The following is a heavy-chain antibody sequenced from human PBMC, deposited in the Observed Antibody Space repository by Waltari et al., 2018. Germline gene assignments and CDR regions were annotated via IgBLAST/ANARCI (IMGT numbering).Heavy chain of an antibody. CDR3: ATVGEGTSGYYHY. CDR1: GITVRNSH. V-gene: IGHV3-53*02. J-gene: IGHJ4*02. Sequence: EVQLIETGGGLIQPGGSLSLSCAASGITVRNSHMSWVRQAPGKGLEWVSDIFGDVRTSYAEAVRGRFTISTDTSKNTLYLQMSSLTVEDTATYYCATVGEGTSGYYHYWGQGTLVTVSS. CDR2: IFGDVRT. D-gene: IGHD5-18*01.